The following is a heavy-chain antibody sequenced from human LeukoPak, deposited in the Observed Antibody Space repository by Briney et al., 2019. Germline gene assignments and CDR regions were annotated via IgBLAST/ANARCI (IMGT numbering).Heavy chain of an antibody. V-gene: IGHV4-34*01. J-gene: IGHJ5*02. CDR1: GGSFSGYY. D-gene: IGHD2-15*01. CDR3: ARAPIVVVVAATSAFHWFDP. CDR2: INHSGST. Sequence: SETLSLTCAVYGGSFSGYYWSWIRQPPGKGLEWIGEINHSGSTNYNPSLKSRVTISVDTSKNQFSLKLSSVTAADTAVYYCARAPIVVVVAATSAFHWFDPWGQGTLVTVSS.